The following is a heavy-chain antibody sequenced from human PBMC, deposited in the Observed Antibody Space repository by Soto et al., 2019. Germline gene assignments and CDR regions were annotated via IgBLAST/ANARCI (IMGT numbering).Heavy chain of an antibody. CDR1: GFTFSGYA. V-gene: IGHV3-21*01. D-gene: IGHD3-3*01. CDR3: ARDYEGEDFWSGSSYYGMDV. Sequence: KPGGSLRLSCVASGFTFSGYAMSWVRQAPGKGLEWVSSISSSSSYIYYADSVKGRFTISRDNAKNSLYLQMNSLRAEDTAVYYCARDYEGEDFWSGSSYYGMDVWGQGTTVTVSS. J-gene: IGHJ6*02. CDR2: ISSSSSYI.